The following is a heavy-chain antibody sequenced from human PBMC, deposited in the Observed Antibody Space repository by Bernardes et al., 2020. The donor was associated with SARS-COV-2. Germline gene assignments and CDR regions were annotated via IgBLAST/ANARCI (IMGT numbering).Heavy chain of an antibody. Sequence: SETLSLTCTVSGGSISSGGFYCSWIRQPAGKGLEWIGHIYTTGSTNYNPSLKSRVTISVDTSKNQFSLKVNSVTAADTAVYYCATSDGYFDYWGQGTLVTVSS. CDR2: IYTTGST. CDR1: GGSISSGGFY. V-gene: IGHV4-61*09. D-gene: IGHD4-17*01. CDR3: ATSDGYFDY. J-gene: IGHJ4*02.